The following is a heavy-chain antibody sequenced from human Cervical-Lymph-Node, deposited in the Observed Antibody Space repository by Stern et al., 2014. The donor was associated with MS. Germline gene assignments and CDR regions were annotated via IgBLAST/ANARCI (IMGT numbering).Heavy chain of an antibody. J-gene: IGHJ5*02. Sequence: QVQLGQSGAEVKKPGASLKVSCKASGYTFTAYYMHWVRQAPGQGLEWMGWINPNSGGTKSAQKFQGRVTMTRDTSITTAYMELSSLRSDDTAVYYCAREWIGVVGTGKKLDPWGQGTLVTVSS. D-gene: IGHD5-12*01. V-gene: IGHV1-2*02. CDR2: INPNSGGT. CDR1: GYTFTAYY. CDR3: AREWIGVVGTGKKLDP.